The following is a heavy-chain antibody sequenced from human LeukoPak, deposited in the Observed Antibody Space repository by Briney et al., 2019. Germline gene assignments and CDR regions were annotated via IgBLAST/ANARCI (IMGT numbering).Heavy chain of an antibody. V-gene: IGHV4-61*05. CDR3: ARGVSSWYSYGDYEWYFDY. CDR2: IYYSGST. CDR1: GGSISSSSYY. Sequence: KPSETLSLTCTVSGGSISSSSYYWGWIRQPPGKGLEWIGYIYYSGSTNYNPSLKSRVTISVDTSKNQFSLKLSSVTAADTAVYYCARGVSSWYSYGDYEWYFDYWGQGTLVTVSS. D-gene: IGHD6-13*01. J-gene: IGHJ4*02.